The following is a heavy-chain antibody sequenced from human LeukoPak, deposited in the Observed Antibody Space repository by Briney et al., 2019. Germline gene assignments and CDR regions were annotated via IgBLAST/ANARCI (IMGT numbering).Heavy chain of an antibody. J-gene: IGHJ6*02. V-gene: IGHV1-18*01. CDR1: GYTFTSYG. CDR2: ISAYNGNT. Sequence: GASVKVSCKASGYTFTSYGISWVRQAPGQGLEWMGWISAYNGNTNYAQKLQGRVTMTTDTSTSTAYMELRSLRSDDTAVYYCAREAHVPIWFGELRFPYYYYYYGMDVWGQGTTVTVSS. D-gene: IGHD3-10*01. CDR3: AREAHVPIWFGELRFPYYYYYYGMDV.